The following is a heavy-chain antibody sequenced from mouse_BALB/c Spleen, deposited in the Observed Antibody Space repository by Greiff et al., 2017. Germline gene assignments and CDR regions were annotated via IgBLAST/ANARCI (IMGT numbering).Heavy chain of an antibody. D-gene: IGHD1-1*01. J-gene: IGHJ2*01. CDR3: ARVYGSSYLDY. Sequence: EVQLVESGGGLVQPGGSLKLSCAASGFTFSSYTMSWVRQTPEKRLEWVAYISNGGGSTYYPDTVKGRFTISRDNAKNTLYLQMSSLKSEDTAMYYCARVYGSSYLDYWGQGTTLTVSS. CDR2: ISNGGGST. V-gene: IGHV5-12-2*01. CDR1: GFTFSSYT.